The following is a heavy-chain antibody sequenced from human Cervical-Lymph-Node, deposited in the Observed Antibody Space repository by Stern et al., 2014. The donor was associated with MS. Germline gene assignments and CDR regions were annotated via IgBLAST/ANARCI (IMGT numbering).Heavy chain of an antibody. V-gene: IGHV3-9*01. CDR3: AKSPGAYYFLGMDV. Sequence: VQLVESGRALVQPGRSLRLSCAASGFSFDDYAMPWVRQPPGQGLARVSGVGWNGVDIGYANSVKGRCIISRDNAKNSLYLQMNSMRPDDTAFYYCAKSPGAYYFLGMDVWGQGTTVTVSS. D-gene: IGHD2-2*01. CDR2: VGWNGVDI. CDR1: GFSFDDYA. J-gene: IGHJ6*02.